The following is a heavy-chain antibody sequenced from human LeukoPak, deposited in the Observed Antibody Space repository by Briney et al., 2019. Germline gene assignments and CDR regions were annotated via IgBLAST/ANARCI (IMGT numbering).Heavy chain of an antibody. CDR3: SRHEAPPGDY. J-gene: IGHJ4*02. V-gene: IGHV3-73*01. CDR2: IRTKANNYAT. Sequence: PGGSLRLSCAASGFTFSGSTVHWVRQASGKGLDWVGHIRTKANNYATAYAASVKGRFTISRDDSKNTAYLQMNSLKIEDTAVYYCSRHEAPPGDYWGQGTLVTVSS. CDR1: GFTFSGST.